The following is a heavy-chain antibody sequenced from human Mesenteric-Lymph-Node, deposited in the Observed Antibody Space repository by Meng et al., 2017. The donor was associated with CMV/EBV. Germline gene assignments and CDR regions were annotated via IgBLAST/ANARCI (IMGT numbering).Heavy chain of an antibody. D-gene: IGHD6-13*01. CDR3: ARAAGTSPIWEFDY. CDR1: GFTFSSHE. J-gene: IGHJ4*02. V-gene: IGHV3-20*04. Sequence: GGSLRLSCAASGFTFSSHEMGWVRQAPGKGLEWVSGINWNGGSTGYADSVKGRFTISRDNAKNSLYLQMNSLRAEDTALYYCARAAGTSPIWEFDYWGQGTLVTVSS. CDR2: INWNGGST.